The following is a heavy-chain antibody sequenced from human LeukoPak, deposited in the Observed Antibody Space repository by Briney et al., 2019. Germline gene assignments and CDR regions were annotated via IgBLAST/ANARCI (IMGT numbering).Heavy chain of an antibody. Sequence: SETLSLTCTVSGGSISTYYWSWIRQPAGKGLEWIGRIYTNEDTRYNPSLRSRVTISVDTSKNQFSLKLSSVTAADTAVYYCARGNYDILTGYHSSAVDYWGQGTLVTVSS. CDR3: ARGNYDILTGYHSSAVDY. V-gene: IGHV4-4*07. CDR2: IYTNEDT. J-gene: IGHJ4*02. D-gene: IGHD3-9*01. CDR1: GGSISTYY.